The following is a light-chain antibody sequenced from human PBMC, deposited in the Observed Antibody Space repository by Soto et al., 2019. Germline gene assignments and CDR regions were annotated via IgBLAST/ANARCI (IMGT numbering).Light chain of an antibody. CDR3: CSYVGSYTSYV. CDR1: SSDVGGYNF. J-gene: IGLJ1*01. CDR2: DVT. Sequence: QSALTQPRSVSGSPGQSVTTSCTGTSSDVGGYNFVSWYQQHPGKAPKFMIYDVTKRPSGVPDRFSGSKSGNTASLTISGLLAEDEADYYCCSYVGSYTSYVFGTGTKVTVL. V-gene: IGLV2-11*01.